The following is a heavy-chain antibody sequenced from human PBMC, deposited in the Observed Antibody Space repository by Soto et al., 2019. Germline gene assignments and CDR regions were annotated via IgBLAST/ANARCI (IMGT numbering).Heavy chain of an antibody. CDR1: GGSFSSSRYY. V-gene: IGHV4-39*01. CDR3: ARQVGRYGMDV. J-gene: IGHJ6*02. Sequence: TSSTLSLTCPVSGGSFSSSRYYCGWILQPPGKGLEAIWSIYYSGSTYYNPSLKSRVTISLDTSKNQFSLKLSSVTAADTAVSYCARQVGRYGMDVWGQGTTVTVSS. D-gene: IGHD1-26*01. CDR2: IYYSGST.